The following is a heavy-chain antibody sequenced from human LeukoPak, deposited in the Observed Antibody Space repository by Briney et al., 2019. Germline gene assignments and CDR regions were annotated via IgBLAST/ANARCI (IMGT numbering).Heavy chain of an antibody. Sequence: GGSLRLSCAASGFTISSNYMSWVRQAPGKGREWVSVIYSGGSTYYEHYLKGRVTISRDNSKNTLSFQMNSLTAEDTAVYYCAREPSMAAADGYWGQGTLVTVSS. CDR3: AREPSMAAADGY. J-gene: IGHJ4*02. D-gene: IGHD6-13*01. CDR2: IYSGGST. V-gene: IGHV3-53*01. CDR1: GFTISSNY.